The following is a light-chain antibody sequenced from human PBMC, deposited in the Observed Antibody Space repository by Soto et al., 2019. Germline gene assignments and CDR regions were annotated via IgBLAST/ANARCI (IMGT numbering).Light chain of an antibody. CDR2: DAS. Sequence: DTQMTQSPSSLSASVGDTVTITCQASRDIADSLNWYQQRAGQAPKLLIYDASNLQSGVPARFCGSGTGTSFILTISSLQPEDFATYYCQQYDDPFTFGGGTKVEIK. V-gene: IGKV1-33*01. J-gene: IGKJ4*01. CDR3: QQYDDPFT. CDR1: RDIADS.